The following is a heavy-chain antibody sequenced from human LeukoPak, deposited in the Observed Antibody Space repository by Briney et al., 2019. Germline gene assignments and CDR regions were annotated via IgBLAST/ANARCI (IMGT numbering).Heavy chain of an antibody. J-gene: IGHJ3*02. V-gene: IGHV1-2*02. CDR1: GYTFTVYY. D-gene: IGHD7-27*01. CDR3: ARDGNWGSLRGAFDI. Sequence: ASVKVSCKASGYTFTVYYLHWVRQAPGQGLEWMGWINPNSGGSNYAQKFQGRVTMTRDTSISTAYMELSRLRSDDTAVYYCARDGNWGSLRGAFDIWGQGTIVTVSS. CDR2: INPNSGGS.